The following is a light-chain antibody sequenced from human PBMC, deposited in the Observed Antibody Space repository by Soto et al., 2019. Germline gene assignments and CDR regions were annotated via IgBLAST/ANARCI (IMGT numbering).Light chain of an antibody. CDR2: DAS. V-gene: IGKV1-39*01. J-gene: IGKJ1*01. Sequence: EIHITQYPSSLSASVGDRVTIARRASQSIASYLTWYQQKPGKAPKSLIYDASNVQNGKRSTCPGTVCATASTLTIRGLRPEDVAAYYCHQTHKSPLTFGQGTKVDIK. CDR1: QSIASY. CDR3: HQTHKSPLT.